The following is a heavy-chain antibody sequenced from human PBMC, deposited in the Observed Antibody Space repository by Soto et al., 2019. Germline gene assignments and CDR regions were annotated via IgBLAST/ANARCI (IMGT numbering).Heavy chain of an antibody. Sequence: WETPDLTCTVSGDSISVYYWTWVRQPPGKGLEWIGNIYYTGSTNYNPSLKSRVTISVDTSKNQFSLKLSSVTAADTAVYYLSSPSVGVTWDLFDFCGQRTLVIV. D-gene: IGHD6-19*01. V-gene: IGHV4-59*01. CDR2: IYYTGST. J-gene: IGHJ4*02. CDR1: GDSISVYY. CDR3: SSPSVGVTWDLFDF.